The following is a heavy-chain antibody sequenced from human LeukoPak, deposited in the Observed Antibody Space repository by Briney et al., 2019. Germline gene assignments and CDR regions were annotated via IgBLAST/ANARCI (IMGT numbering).Heavy chain of an antibody. D-gene: IGHD3-3*01. CDR3: ARDYFLEYYFDY. Sequence: SETLSLTCTVSGGSISNYYWNWIRQPAGKGLGWIGRIYSSGSTNYNPSLKSRVTMSVDTSKNQFSLKLSSVTAADTAVYYCARDYFLEYYFDYWGQGTLVIVSS. CDR1: GGSISNYY. V-gene: IGHV4-4*07. CDR2: IYSSGST. J-gene: IGHJ4*02.